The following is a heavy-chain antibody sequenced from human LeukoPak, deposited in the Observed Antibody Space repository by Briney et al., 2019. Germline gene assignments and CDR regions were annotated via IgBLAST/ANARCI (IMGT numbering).Heavy chain of an antibody. J-gene: IGHJ6*02. CDR1: GGSFSGYY. V-gene: IGHV4-34*01. Sequence: SETLSLTCAVYGGSFSGYYWSWLRQPPGKGLEWIGEINHSGSTNYNPSLKSRVTISVDTSKNQFSLKLSSVTAADTAVYYCARVRWLAYYYYGMDVWGQGTTVTVSS. CDR3: ARVRWLAYYYYGMDV. CDR2: INHSGST. D-gene: IGHD3-22*01.